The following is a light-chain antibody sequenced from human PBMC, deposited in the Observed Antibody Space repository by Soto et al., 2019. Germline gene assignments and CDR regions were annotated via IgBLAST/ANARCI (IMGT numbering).Light chain of an antibody. J-gene: IGLJ1*01. CDR2: EVS. CDR1: SSGIRDYNY. Sequence: QSVLTQPASVSGSPGQSITISCTGTSSGIRDYNYVSWYQQLPGNAPKLIMYEVSNRPSEISNRFSGSKSGNTASLTISGLQAEDEADYYCSSKSPDFFGTGTKLTVL. CDR3: SSKSPDF. V-gene: IGLV2-14*01.